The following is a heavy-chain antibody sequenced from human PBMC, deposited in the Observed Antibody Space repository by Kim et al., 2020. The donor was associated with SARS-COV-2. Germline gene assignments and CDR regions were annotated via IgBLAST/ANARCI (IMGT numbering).Heavy chain of an antibody. J-gene: IGHJ5*02. CDR3: ARVTGSSSWYNWFDP. Sequence: GGSLRLSCAASGFTFSSYEMNWVRQAPGKGLEWVSYISSSGSTIYYADSVKGRFTISRDNAKNSLYLQMNSLRAEDTAVYYCARVTGSSSWYNWFDPWGQGTLVTVSS. D-gene: IGHD6-13*01. V-gene: IGHV3-48*03. CDR2: ISSSGSTI. CDR1: GFTFSSYE.